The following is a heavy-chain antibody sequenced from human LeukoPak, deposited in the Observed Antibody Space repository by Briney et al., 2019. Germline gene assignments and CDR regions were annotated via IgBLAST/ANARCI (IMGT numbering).Heavy chain of an antibody. Sequence: GGSLRLSCAASGFTFSGYEMNWVRHAPGKGLERVSYITSSGRTRYYADSVKGRFTLSRDNAKNSLYLQMNSLRAEDTAIYYCARESPHCSGVSCFFDYWRQGTLVTVSS. CDR3: ARESPHCSGVSCFFDY. V-gene: IGHV3-48*03. CDR2: ITSSGRTR. D-gene: IGHD2-15*01. CDR1: GFTFSGYE. J-gene: IGHJ4*02.